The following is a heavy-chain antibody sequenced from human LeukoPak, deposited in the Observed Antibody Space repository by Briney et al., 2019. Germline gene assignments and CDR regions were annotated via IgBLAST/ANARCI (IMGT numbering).Heavy chain of an antibody. D-gene: IGHD5-12*01. CDR1: GGSISSGGYS. CDR3: ARGLDIVATKKNHNWFDP. CDR2: IYHSGST. V-gene: IGHV4-30-2*01. J-gene: IGHJ5*02. Sequence: SETLSLTCAVSGGSISSGGYSWSWIRQPPGKGLEWIGYIYHSGSTYYNPSLKSRVTISVDRSKNQFSLKLSSVTAADTAVYYCARGLDIVATKKNHNWFDPWGQGTLVTVSS.